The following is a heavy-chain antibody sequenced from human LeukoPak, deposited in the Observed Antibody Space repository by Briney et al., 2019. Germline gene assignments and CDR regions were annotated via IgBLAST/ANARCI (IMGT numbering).Heavy chain of an antibody. CDR3: ARATGTTHYYYYGMDV. CDR1: RFTFNSYA. Sequence: PGGSLRLSCAASRFTFNSYAMSWVRQAPGKGLEWVSVIYSGGSTYYADSVKGRFTISRDNSKNTLYLQMNSLRAEDTAVYYCARATGTTHYYYYGMDVWGQGTTVTVSS. V-gene: IGHV3-53*01. J-gene: IGHJ6*02. CDR2: IYSGGST. D-gene: IGHD1-1*01.